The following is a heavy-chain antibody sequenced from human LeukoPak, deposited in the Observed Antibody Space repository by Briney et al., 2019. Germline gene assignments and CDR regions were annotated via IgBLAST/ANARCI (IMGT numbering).Heavy chain of an antibody. V-gene: IGHV1-2*02. CDR3: ARELPGPRFFDY. Sequence: APVKVSCKASGYTFTGYYMHWVRQAPGQGLEWMGWINPNSGGTNYAQKFQGRVTMTRDTSISTAYMELSRLRSDDTAVYYCARELPGPRFFDYWGQGTLVTVSS. CDR1: GYTFTGYY. J-gene: IGHJ4*02. CDR2: INPNSGGT.